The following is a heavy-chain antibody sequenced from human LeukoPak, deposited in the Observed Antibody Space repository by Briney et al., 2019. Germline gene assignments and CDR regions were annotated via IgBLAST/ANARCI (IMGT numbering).Heavy chain of an antibody. J-gene: IGHJ6*02. CDR3: ARDRRLRFNYYYYGMDV. V-gene: IGHV1-2*02. D-gene: IGHD3-3*01. Sequence: GASVKVSCKASGYTFTGYYMHWVRQAPGQGLEWMGWINPNSGGTNYAQKFQGRVTMTRDTSISTAYMELSRLRSDDTAVYYCARDRRLRFNYYYYGMDVWGQGTTVTVSS. CDR2: INPNSGGT. CDR1: GYTFTGYY.